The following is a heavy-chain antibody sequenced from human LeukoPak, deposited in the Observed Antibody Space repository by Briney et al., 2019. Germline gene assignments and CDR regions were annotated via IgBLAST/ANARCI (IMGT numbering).Heavy chain of an antibody. CDR1: GFTVSSNY. CDR3: ARAPPGYCSGGSCLYYYYGMDV. J-gene: IGHJ6*02. Sequence: GGPLRLSCAASGFTVSSNYMSWVRQAPGKGLEWVSVIYSGGSTYYADSVKGRFTISRHNSKNTLYLQMNSLRAEDMAVYYCARAPPGYCSGGSCLYYYYGMDVWGQGTTVTVSS. D-gene: IGHD2-15*01. CDR2: IYSGGST. V-gene: IGHV3-53*04.